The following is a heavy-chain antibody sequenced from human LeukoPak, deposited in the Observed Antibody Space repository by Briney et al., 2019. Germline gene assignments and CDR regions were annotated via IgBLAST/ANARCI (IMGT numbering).Heavy chain of an antibody. Sequence: ASVKVSCKASGYTFTTYGISWVRQAPGQGLEWMTWISTYNTDTNYAQKLQGRVTMTTDTSTSTAYMELRSLRSDDTAVYYCARDLKMGYSSGRYSWGTGSSNDYWGQGTLVTVSS. D-gene: IGHD6-19*01. V-gene: IGHV1-18*01. CDR2: ISTYNTDT. CDR3: ARDLKMGYSSGRYSWGTGSSNDY. J-gene: IGHJ4*02. CDR1: GYTFTTYG.